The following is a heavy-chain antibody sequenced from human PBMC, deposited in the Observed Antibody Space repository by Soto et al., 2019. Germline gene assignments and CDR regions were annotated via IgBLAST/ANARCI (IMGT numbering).Heavy chain of an antibody. J-gene: IGHJ3*02. V-gene: IGHV5-10-1*01. CDR1: GYSFTSYW. D-gene: IGHD2-21*01. CDR3: ARHGVFLDAFDI. CDR2: IDPSDSYT. Sequence: EESLKISCKGSGYSFTSYWISWVRQMPGKGLEWMGRIDPSDSYTNYSPSFQGHVTISADKSISTAYLQWSSMKASDTAMYYCARHGVFLDAFDIWGQGTMVTVSS.